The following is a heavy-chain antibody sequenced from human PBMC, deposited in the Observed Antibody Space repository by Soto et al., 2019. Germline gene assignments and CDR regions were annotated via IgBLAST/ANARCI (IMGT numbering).Heavy chain of an antibody. Sequence: SETLSLTCSVSAGSLERSIYFWNWIRQPPGKGLGWFGNISYSGSSNPNPALKSRVTLSPDTFNNHFSLTLTSVTAADTAMYYCASSTFFPGRRGYHFKGLDSWGQGTLVTVSS. J-gene: IGHJ5*01. CDR1: AGSLERSIYF. D-gene: IGHD3-22*01. CDR2: ISYSGSS. V-gene: IGHV4-61*01. CDR3: ASSTFFPGRRGYHFKGLDS.